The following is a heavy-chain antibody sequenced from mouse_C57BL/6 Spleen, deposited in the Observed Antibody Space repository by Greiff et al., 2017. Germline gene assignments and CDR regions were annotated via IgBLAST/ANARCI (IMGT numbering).Heavy chain of an antibody. J-gene: IGHJ1*03. V-gene: IGHV1-20*01. D-gene: IGHD1-1*01. CDR3: ARWRDYGSSYVGYFDV. CDR1: GYSFTGYF. CDR2: FNPYNGDT. Sequence: EVMLVESGPELVKPGDSVKISCKASGYSFTGYFMNWVMQSHGKSLEWIGRFNPYNGDTFYNQKFKGKATLTVDKSSSTAHMELRSLTSEDSAVYYCARWRDYGSSYVGYFDVWGTGTTVTVSS.